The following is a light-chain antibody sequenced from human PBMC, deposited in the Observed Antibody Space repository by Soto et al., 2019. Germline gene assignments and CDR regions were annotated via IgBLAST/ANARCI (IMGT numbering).Light chain of an antibody. CDR1: NSDIGRYNY. J-gene: IGLJ2*01. V-gene: IGLV2-14*01. CDR3: SSYTGTTTLII. CDR2: DVN. Sequence: QSALTQPASVSGSPGQSVTISCTGTNSDIGRYNYVTWYQKHPGKAPKLIIYDVNNRLSGVSNRFSGSKSGNTASLTISGLQAEDEADYYCSSYTGTTTLIIFGGGTKLTVL.